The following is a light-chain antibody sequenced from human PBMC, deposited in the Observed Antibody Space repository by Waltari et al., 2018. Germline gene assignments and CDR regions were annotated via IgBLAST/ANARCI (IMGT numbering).Light chain of an antibody. CDR1: QSVLYISNNKNY. Sequence: DIVMTQSPDSLAVSLGARATINCKSSQSVLYISNNKNYLAWYQQKPGQPPKLLIYWASTRESGVPDRFSGSGSGTDFTLTISNLQAEDVAVYYCQQYYNTPWTFGQGTKVEIK. J-gene: IGKJ1*01. CDR2: WAS. CDR3: QQYYNTPWT. V-gene: IGKV4-1*01.